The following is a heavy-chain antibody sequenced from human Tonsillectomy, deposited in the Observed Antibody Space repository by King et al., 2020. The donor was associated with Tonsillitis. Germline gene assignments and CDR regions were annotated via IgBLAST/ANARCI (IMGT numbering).Heavy chain of an antibody. Sequence: QLVQSGAEVKRPGASVKVSCKASGYTFSDYYMHWVRQAPGQGLEWMGWINPNTGGTNYAQKFQGRVTMTRDTSINTAYMELNWLTSDDTAVYYCARDLLEAVAVYFFADWGQGTLVTVSS. D-gene: IGHD6-19*01. V-gene: IGHV1-2*02. CDR2: INPNTGGT. CDR3: ARDLLEAVAVYFFAD. CDR1: GYTFSDYY. J-gene: IGHJ4*02.